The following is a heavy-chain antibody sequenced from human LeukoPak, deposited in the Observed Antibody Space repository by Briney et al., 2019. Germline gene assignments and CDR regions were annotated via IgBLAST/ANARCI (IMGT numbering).Heavy chain of an antibody. CDR1: GFTFDDYG. J-gene: IGHJ3*02. Sequence: PGGSLRLSCAASGFTFDDYGMSWVRQAPGKGLEWVSGTNWDGGSTGYADSVKGRFTISRDNAKNSLYVQMNSLRAEDTALYYCARTKQQLVLDAFDIWGQGTMATVSS. V-gene: IGHV3-20*04. D-gene: IGHD6-13*01. CDR2: TNWDGGST. CDR3: ARTKQQLVLDAFDI.